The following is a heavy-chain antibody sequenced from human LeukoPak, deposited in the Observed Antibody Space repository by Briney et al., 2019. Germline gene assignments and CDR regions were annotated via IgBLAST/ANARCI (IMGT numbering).Heavy chain of an antibody. CDR3: ARVRLPGDAFDI. Sequence: GASVKVSCKASGYTFTSYGISWVRQAPEQGLEGMGWISAYNGNTNYAQKLQGRVTMTTDTSTSTAYMELRSLRSDDTAVYYCARVRLPGDAFDIWGQGTMVTVSS. V-gene: IGHV1-18*01. CDR1: GYTFTSYG. J-gene: IGHJ3*02. CDR2: ISAYNGNT.